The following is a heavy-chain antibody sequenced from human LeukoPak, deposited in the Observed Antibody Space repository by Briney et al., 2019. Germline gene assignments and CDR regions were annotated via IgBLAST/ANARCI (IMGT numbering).Heavy chain of an antibody. CDR1: GFTFSDYY. CDR3: ARESLYYDSSGYFGGFGPTDY. V-gene: IGHV3-11*01. D-gene: IGHD3-22*01. CDR2: ISSSGSTI. J-gene: IGHJ4*02. Sequence: RGSLRLSCAASGFTFSDYYMSWIRQAPGKGLEWVSYISSSGSTIYYADSVKGRFTISRDNAKNSLYLQMNSLRAEDTAVYYCARESLYYDSSGYFGGFGPTDYWGQGTLVTVSS.